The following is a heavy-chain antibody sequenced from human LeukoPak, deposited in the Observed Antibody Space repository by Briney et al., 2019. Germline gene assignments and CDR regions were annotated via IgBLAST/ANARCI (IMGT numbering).Heavy chain of an antibody. CDR3: AKDNGVAGHDY. J-gene: IGHJ4*02. D-gene: IGHD3-3*01. CDR1: GFTFSSYA. Sequence: GGSLRLSCAASGFTFSSYAMSWVRQAPGKGLEWVSAISGSAGSTYYADSVKGRFTISRDNSKNTLYLQMNSLRADDTAVYYCAKDNGVAGHDYWGQGTLVTVSS. V-gene: IGHV3-23*01. CDR2: ISGSAGST.